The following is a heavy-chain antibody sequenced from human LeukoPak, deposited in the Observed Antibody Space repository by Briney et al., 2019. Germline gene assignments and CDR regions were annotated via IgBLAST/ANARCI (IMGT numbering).Heavy chain of an antibody. CDR2: INHSGST. V-gene: IGHV4-34*01. CDR3: ASGTKRYCSSTSCLKLSYYYYYMFV. D-gene: IGHD2-2*01. Sequence: PSETLSLTCAVYGGSFSGYYWSWIRQPPGKGLEWIGEINHSGSTNYNPSLKSRVTISVDTSKNQFSLKLSSVTAADTAVYYCASGTKRYCSSTSCLKLSYYYYYMFVWGKGTTVTVSS. J-gene: IGHJ6*03. CDR1: GGSFSGYY.